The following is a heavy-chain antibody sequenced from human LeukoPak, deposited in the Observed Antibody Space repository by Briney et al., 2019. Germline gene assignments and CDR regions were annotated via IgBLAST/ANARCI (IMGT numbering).Heavy chain of an antibody. D-gene: IGHD3-16*01. Sequence: GGSLRLSCAASGFTFTSHSMNWVRQAPGKGLEWISYITSSSSTIYYADSVKGRFTISRDNAKNSLYLQMNSLRDEDTGVYYCARGITGMAFFDYWGQGTLVTVSS. CDR2: ITSSSSTI. J-gene: IGHJ4*02. CDR1: GFTFTSHS. CDR3: ARGITGMAFFDY. V-gene: IGHV3-48*02.